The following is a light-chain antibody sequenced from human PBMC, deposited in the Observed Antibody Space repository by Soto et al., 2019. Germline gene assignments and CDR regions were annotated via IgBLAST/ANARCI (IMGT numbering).Light chain of an antibody. V-gene: IGKV3-20*01. J-gene: IGKJ1*01. Sequence: ELVMTQSPATLSVSPGERATLSCRASQSVGNSLAWYQQKPGQAPRLLIYDASIRATGIPARFSGSGSGTDFTLTISRLEPEDFAVYYCQQYGSSGTFGQGTKVDIK. CDR3: QQYGSSGT. CDR2: DAS. CDR1: QSVGNS.